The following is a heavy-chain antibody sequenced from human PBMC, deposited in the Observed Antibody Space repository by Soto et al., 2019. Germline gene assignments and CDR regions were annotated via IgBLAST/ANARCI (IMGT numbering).Heavy chain of an antibody. D-gene: IGHD3-3*01. CDR3: ARLIANYDFWSTHSRPKYYFDY. J-gene: IGHJ4*02. CDR1: GYTFTSYY. CDR2: INPSGGST. Sequence: ASVKVSCKASGYTFTSYYMHWVRQAPGQGLEWMGIINPSGGSTSYAQKFQGRVTMTRDTSTSTVYMELSSLRSEDTAVYYCARLIANYDFWSTHSRPKYYFDYRGQGTLVTVSS. V-gene: IGHV1-46*01.